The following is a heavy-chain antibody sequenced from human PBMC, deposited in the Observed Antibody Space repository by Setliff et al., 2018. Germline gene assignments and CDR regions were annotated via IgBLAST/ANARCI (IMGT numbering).Heavy chain of an antibody. CDR3: ARMSTSGPHYDY. CDR1: GYTFTSYA. D-gene: IGHD2-8*02. J-gene: IGHJ4*02. V-gene: IGHV1-3*01. Sequence: ASVKVSCKASGYTFTSYAMHWVRQAPGQRLEWMGWINAGNGNTKYSQKFQDRITISRDTSATTVHMELSSLRSDDTAVYYCARMSTSGPHYDYWGQGTLVTVSS. CDR2: INAGNGNT.